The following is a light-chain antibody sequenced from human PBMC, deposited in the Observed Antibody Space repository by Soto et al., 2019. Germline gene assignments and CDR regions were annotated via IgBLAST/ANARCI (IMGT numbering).Light chain of an antibody. CDR3: QQYNNWPPWT. CDR1: QSVSSH. Sequence: IVVTQSPATLSLSQGERATLSCRASQSVSSHLAWYQQKPGQAPRLLIDDASNRATGIPARFSGSGSGTDFTLTISSLEPEDSAVYYCQQYNNWPPWTFGQGTKVDIK. CDR2: DAS. V-gene: IGKV3-11*01. J-gene: IGKJ1*01.